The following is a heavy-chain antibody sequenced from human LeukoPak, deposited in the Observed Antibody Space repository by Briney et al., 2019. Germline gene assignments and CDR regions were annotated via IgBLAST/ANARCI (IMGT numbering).Heavy chain of an antibody. D-gene: IGHD3-22*01. CDR2: IYTSGST. CDR3: ARDPRYYYDSSGYLPGYFDL. V-gene: IGHV4-4*07. Sequence: PSETLSLTCTVSGGSISSYYWSWIRQPAGKGLEWIGRIYTSGSTNYNPSLKSRVTMSVDTSKNQFSLKLSSVTAADTAVYYCARDPRYYYDSSGYLPGYFDLWGRGTLVTVSS. CDR1: GGSISSYY. J-gene: IGHJ2*01.